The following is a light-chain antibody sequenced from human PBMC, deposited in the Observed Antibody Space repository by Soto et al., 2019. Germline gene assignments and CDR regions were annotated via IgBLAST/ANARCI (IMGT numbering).Light chain of an antibody. CDR3: QETYSNPPT. CDR2: ETS. CDR1: QNIAKY. V-gene: IGKV1-39*01. Sequence: DIQRAQSPSSLSASVGDRVTITCRAGQNIAKYLNWYQQKPGKAPLLLIYETSKLEIGVPSRFAGSGSGTDFTLTISSLQPEDFAAYYCQETYSNPPTFGGGTKVDIK. J-gene: IGKJ4*01.